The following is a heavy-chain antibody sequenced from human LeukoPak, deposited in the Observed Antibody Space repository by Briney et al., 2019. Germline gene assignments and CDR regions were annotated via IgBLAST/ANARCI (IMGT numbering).Heavy chain of an antibody. D-gene: IGHD3-16*01. J-gene: IGHJ6*03. Sequence: PGGSLRLSCAASGFIFSSCTMNWVRQAPGRGLEWVSYIGSSSTTIYYADSVKGRFTISRDNSKNTLYLQMNSLRAEDTAVYYCAASVTRGSYYCYYMDVWGKGTTVTISS. CDR1: GFIFSSCT. CDR2: IGSSSTTI. CDR3: AASVTRGSYYCYYMDV. V-gene: IGHV3-48*01.